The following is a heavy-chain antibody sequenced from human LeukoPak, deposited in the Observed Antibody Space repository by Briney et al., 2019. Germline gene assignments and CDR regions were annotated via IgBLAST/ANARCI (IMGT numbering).Heavy chain of an antibody. D-gene: IGHD3-22*01. CDR3: ARDWGRGNSGYRDF. J-gene: IGHJ4*02. Sequence: GRSLRLSCVASGFTFTTYGMHWVRQAPGKGLEWVAVIWSDGSNEYYADSVKGRLTVSRDNSKNTLFLQMNSLRAEDTAVYYCARDWGRGNSGYRDFWGQGTLVTVSS. CDR2: IWSDGSNE. CDR1: GFTFTTYG. V-gene: IGHV3-33*01.